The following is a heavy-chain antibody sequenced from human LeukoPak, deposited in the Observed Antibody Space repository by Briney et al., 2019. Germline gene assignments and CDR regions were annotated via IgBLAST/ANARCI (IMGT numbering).Heavy chain of an antibody. CDR3: ARQYYDILTGYYRGYYYGMDV. CDR2: ISYDGSNK. CDR1: GFTFSSYA. D-gene: IGHD3-9*01. Sequence: PGRSLRLSCAASGFTFSSYAMHWVRQAPGKGLEWVAVISYDGSNKYYAESVKGRFTISTDNSKNTLYLQTNSLRAEDTAVYYCARQYYDILTGYYRGYYYGMDVWGKGTTVTVSS. V-gene: IGHV3-30*04. J-gene: IGHJ6*04.